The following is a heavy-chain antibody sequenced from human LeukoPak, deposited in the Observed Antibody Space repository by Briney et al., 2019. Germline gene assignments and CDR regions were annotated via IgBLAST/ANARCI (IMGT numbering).Heavy chain of an antibody. D-gene: IGHD6-19*01. Sequence: SQTLSLTCTVSGGSISSGSYYWSWIRQPAGKGLEWIGYIYYSGSTNYNPSLKSRVTISVDTSKNQFSLKLSSVTAADTAVYYCASGGSSGWYEGVHYWGQGTLVTVSS. V-gene: IGHV4-61*09. CDR3: ASGGSSGWYEGVHY. CDR2: IYYSGST. J-gene: IGHJ4*02. CDR1: GGSISSGSYY.